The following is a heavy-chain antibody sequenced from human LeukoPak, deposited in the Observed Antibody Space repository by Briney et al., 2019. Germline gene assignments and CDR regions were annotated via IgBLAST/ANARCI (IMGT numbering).Heavy chain of an antibody. V-gene: IGHV3-66*02. Sequence: GGSLGLSCAASGFTVSSNYMSWVRQAPGKGLEWVSVIYSGGSTYYADSVKGRFTISRDNSKNTLYLQMNSLRAEDTAVYYCARNMVAGTLDYWGQGTLVTVSS. D-gene: IGHD6-19*01. J-gene: IGHJ4*02. CDR2: IYSGGST. CDR3: ARNMVAGTLDY. CDR1: GFTVSSNY.